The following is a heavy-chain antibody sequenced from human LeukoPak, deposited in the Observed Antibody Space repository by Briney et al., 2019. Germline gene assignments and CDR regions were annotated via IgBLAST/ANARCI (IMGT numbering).Heavy chain of an antibody. CDR2: INPNSGGT. Sequence: GASVKVSCKASGYTFTGYYMHWVRQAPGQGLEWMGWINPNSGGTNYAQKFQGRVTMTRDTSISTAYMELSRLRSDDTAVYYCARDLTDSSGLIRDAFDIWGQGTMVTVSS. V-gene: IGHV1-2*02. CDR1: GYTFTGYY. CDR3: ARDLTDSSGLIRDAFDI. D-gene: IGHD3-22*01. J-gene: IGHJ3*02.